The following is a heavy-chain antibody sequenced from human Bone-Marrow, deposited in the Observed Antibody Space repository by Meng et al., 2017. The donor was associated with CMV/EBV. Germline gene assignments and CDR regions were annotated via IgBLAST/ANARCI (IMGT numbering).Heavy chain of an antibody. D-gene: IGHD6-6*01. CDR1: GGSISSTSYY. Sequence: SETLSLTCTVSGGSISSTSYYWGWIRQPPGKGLEWIGSIYYSGSTYYNPSLKSRVTISVDTSKNQFSLKLSSVTAADTAVYYCATSTQYSSSAYGCDFDYWGQGTLVTVYS. CDR2: IYYSGST. V-gene: IGHV4-39*07. J-gene: IGHJ4*02. CDR3: ATSTQYSSSAYGCDFDY.